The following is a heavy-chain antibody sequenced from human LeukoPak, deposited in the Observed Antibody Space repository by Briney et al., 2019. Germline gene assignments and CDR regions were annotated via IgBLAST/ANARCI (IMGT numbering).Heavy chain of an antibody. CDR1: GYTFTSYD. D-gene: IGHD2-15*01. CDR3: TRPRYCSGGSCYGDWFDP. Sequence: EASVKVSCKASGYTFTSYDINWVRQATGQGLEWMGWMNPNSGNTGYAQKFQGRVTMTRNTSISTAYMELRSLRSDDTAVYYCTRPRYCSGGSCYGDWFDPWGQGTLVTVSS. CDR2: MNPNSGNT. J-gene: IGHJ5*02. V-gene: IGHV1-8*01.